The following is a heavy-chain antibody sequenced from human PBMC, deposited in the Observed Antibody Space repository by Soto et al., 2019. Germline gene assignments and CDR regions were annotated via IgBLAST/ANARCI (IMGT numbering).Heavy chain of an antibody. J-gene: IGHJ4*02. CDR2: IYWDDDK. CDR3: AHRVLRTVFGLVTTTAIYFDF. CDR1: GFSLTTSGVG. V-gene: IGHV2-5*02. Sequence: QITLNESGPTQVKPRQTLTLTCTFSGFSLTTSGVGVGWIRQSPGKAPEWLALIYWDDDKRYSQSLKSRLSISEDSSKNQVVLTMAGLDPADTATYYCAHRVLRTVFGLVTTTAIYFDFWGQGTPVAVSS. D-gene: IGHD3-3*01.